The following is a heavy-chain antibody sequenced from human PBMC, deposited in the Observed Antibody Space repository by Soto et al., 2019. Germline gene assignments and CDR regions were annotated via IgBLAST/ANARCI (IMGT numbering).Heavy chain of an antibody. CDR2: IYYSGST. V-gene: IGHV4-39*01. Sequence: SETLSLTCTVSGGSISSSSYYWGWIRQPPGKGLEWIGSIYYSGSTYYNPSLKSRVTISVDTSKNQFSLKLSSVTAADTAVYNCAGVIGYSSSWYDGNWFDPWGQGTLVTVSS. D-gene: IGHD6-13*01. CDR1: GGSISSSSYY. CDR3: AGVIGYSSSWYDGNWFDP. J-gene: IGHJ5*02.